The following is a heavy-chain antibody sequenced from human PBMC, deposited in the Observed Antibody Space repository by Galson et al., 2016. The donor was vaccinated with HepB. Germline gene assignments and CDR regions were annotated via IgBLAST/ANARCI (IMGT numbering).Heavy chain of an antibody. D-gene: IGHD6-6*01. CDR3: AKAMEAARTNWFDF. V-gene: IGHV3-30*18. CDR2: ISHDGSLK. CDR1: GFTFRNYG. Sequence: SLRLSCAASGFTFRNYGMHWVRQAPGQGLEWVAIISHDGSLKYYADSVKGRFTISRDNPKNTLYLQMNSLRPEDTAIYYCAKAMEAARTNWFDFWGQGVLVTVSS. J-gene: IGHJ5*01.